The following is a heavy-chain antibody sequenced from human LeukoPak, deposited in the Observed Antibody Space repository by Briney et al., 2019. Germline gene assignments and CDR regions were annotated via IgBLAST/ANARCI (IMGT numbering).Heavy chain of an antibody. J-gene: IGHJ5*02. D-gene: IGHD3-10*01. CDR1: GFTFSSYA. CDR3: AKGHYDSGTYLRCIDP. CDR2: VSGSGTST. V-gene: IGHV3-23*01. Sequence: GGSLRLSCAASGFTFSSYAMNWVRQAPGKGLEWVSTVSGSGTSTYHADSVKGRFTISRDNSKNTLYLQMNSLRAEDTAVYYCAKGHYDSGTYLRCIDPWGQGTLVTVSS.